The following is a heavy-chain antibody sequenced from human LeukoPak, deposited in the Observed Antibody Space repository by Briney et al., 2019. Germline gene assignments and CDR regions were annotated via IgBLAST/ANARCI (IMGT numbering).Heavy chain of an antibody. Sequence: SETLSLTCTVSGGCISSYYWSWIRQPPGKGLEWIGYIYTSGSTNYNPSLKSRVTISVDTSKNQFSLKLSSVTAADTAVYYCARVRGITMVRGVYSYGMDVWGQGTTVTVSS. D-gene: IGHD3-10*01. CDR1: GGCISSYY. CDR2: IYTSGST. CDR3: ARVRGITMVRGVYSYGMDV. V-gene: IGHV4-4*09. J-gene: IGHJ6*02.